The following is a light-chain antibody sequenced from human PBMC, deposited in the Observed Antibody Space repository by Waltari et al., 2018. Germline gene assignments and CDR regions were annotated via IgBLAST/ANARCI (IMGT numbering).Light chain of an antibody. Sequence: EIVMTQTQLSLSVTSGQPASISCKSSQGLLLSDGKTYLYWYLQKAGQPPQLLIYEAYRRVSGGPDRFSGSGSGTDFTLKISRVEAEDVGVYYCMQGLHLPRTFGQGTKVEMK. J-gene: IGKJ1*01. CDR3: MQGLHLPRT. V-gene: IGKV2-29*02. CDR1: QGLLLSDGKTY. CDR2: EAY.